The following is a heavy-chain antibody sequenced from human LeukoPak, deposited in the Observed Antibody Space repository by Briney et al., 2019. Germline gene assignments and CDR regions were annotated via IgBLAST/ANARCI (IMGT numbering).Heavy chain of an antibody. V-gene: IGHV4-34*01. CDR2: INHSGST. CDR3: ARDRTMVRGVIRTGIDY. J-gene: IGHJ4*02. Sequence: PSETLSLTCAVYGGSFSGYYWSWIRQPPGKGLEWIGEINHSGSTNYNPSLKSRVTISVDTSKNQFSLKLSSVTAADTPVYYCARDRTMVRGVIRTGIDYWGQGTLVTVSS. CDR1: GGSFSGYY. D-gene: IGHD3-10*01.